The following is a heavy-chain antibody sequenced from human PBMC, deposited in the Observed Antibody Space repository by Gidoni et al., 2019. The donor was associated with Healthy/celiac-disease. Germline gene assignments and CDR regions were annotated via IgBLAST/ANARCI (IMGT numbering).Heavy chain of an antibody. CDR2: IIPIFGTA. CDR3: ARDRDGSVYDY. D-gene: IGHD1-20*01. CDR1: GDTFSSYA. Sequence: QVQLVQSGAEVKKPGSSVKVSCKASGDTFSSYAISWVRQAPGQGLEWMGGIIPIFGTANYAQKFQGRVTITADESTSTAHMELSSLRSEDTAVYYCARDRDGSVYDYWGQGTLVTVSS. J-gene: IGHJ4*02. V-gene: IGHV1-69*01.